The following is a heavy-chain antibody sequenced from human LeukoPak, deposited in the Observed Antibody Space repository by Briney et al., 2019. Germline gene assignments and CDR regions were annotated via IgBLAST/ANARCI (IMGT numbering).Heavy chain of an antibody. CDR3: AKDFERGGLRGVPYDY. J-gene: IGHJ4*02. V-gene: IGHV3-30*02. CDR2: IRYDGSNK. Sequence: GGSLRLSCAASGFTFSSYGMHWVRQAPGKGLEWVAFIRYDGSNKYYADSVKGRFTISRDNSKNTLYLQMNSLRAEDTAVHYCAKDFERGGLRGVPYDYWGQGTLVTVSS. CDR1: GFTFSSYG. D-gene: IGHD3-10*01.